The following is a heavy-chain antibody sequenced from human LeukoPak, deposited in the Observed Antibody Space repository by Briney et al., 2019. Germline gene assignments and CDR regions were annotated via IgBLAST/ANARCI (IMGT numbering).Heavy chain of an antibody. J-gene: IGHJ4*02. CDR3: ARVLRQSYYFDY. D-gene: IGHD5-18*01. V-gene: IGHV4-59*11. CDR2: ICYSGST. CDR1: GGSISSHY. Sequence: SETLSLTCTVSGGSISSHYWSWIRQPPGKGLEWIGYICYSGSTNYNPSLKSRVTISVDTSKNQFSLKLSSVTAADTAVYYCARVLRQSYYFDYWGQGTLVTVSS.